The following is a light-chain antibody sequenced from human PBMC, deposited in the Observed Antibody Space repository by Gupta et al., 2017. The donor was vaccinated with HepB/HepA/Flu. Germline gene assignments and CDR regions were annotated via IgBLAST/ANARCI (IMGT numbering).Light chain of an antibody. CDR2: GNN. Sequence: QSVLTQPPSVSAAPAETFTISCSGSSANIGSNYTSWYQKFPGTAPKLLIYGNNKRPLGTPDRFPGSKSGTSATLRITGLQTGDEADYYCGKGDNDLSVVFGGGTKLTVL. CDR3: GKGDNDLSVV. V-gene: IGLV1-51*01. J-gene: IGLJ2*01. CDR1: SANIGSNY.